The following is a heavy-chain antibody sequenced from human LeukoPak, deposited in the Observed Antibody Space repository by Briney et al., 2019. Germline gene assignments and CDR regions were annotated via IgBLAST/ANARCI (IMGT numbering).Heavy chain of an antibody. CDR1: GFTFSDCY. CDR2: ISSSGSTI. CDR3: ARDSAYQLPIYYYYYMDV. V-gene: IGHV3-11*04. D-gene: IGHD2-2*01. J-gene: IGHJ6*03. Sequence: GGSLRLSCAASGFTFSDCYMSWIRQAPGKGLEWVSYISSSGSTIYYADSVKGRFTISRDNAKNSLYLQMNSLRAEDTAVYYCARDSAYQLPIYYYYYMDVWGKGTTVTVSS.